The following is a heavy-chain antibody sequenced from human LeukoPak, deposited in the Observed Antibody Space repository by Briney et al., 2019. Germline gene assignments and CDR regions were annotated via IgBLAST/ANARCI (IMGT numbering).Heavy chain of an antibody. V-gene: IGHV1-18*01. D-gene: IGHD3-16*01. Sequence: ASVKVSCKASGYTFTSYGISWVRQAPGQGLEWMGWISAYNGNTNYAQKFQGRVTITRDTSASTAYMELSSLRSEDTAVYYCARALYLYYDYVWGYWGQGTLVTVSS. J-gene: IGHJ4*02. CDR1: GYTFTSYG. CDR2: ISAYNGNT. CDR3: ARALYLYYDYVWGY.